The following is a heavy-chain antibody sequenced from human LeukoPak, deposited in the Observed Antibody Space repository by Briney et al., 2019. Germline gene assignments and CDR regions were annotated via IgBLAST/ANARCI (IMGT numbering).Heavy chain of an antibody. CDR1: GGSISSPNR. V-gene: IGHV4-4*02. CDR3: ARAYYYYMDV. CDR2: IYHSGST. Sequence: SETLSLTCAVSGGSISSPNRWSWVRQPPGKGLEWIGEIYHSGSTNYNPSLKSRVTTSLDKSKNEFSLKLSSVTPADTAVYYCARAYYYYMDVWGKGATVTVSS. J-gene: IGHJ6*03.